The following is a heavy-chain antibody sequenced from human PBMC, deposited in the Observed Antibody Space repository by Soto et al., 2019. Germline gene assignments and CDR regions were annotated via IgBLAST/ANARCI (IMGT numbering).Heavy chain of an antibody. CDR3: AGGVGPGLTAYFDC. J-gene: IGHJ4*02. CDR2: IYYTGSA. D-gene: IGHD2-15*01. CDR1: GGSVNSDIYY. Sequence: SETLSLTCTVSGGSVNSDIYYWSWIRQPPGKGLEWIGFIYYTGSANYKPSLKSQVTISIDTSKNQFSLKLFSVTAADTAVYYCAGGVGPGLTAYFDCWGQGTLVTVSS. V-gene: IGHV4-61*01.